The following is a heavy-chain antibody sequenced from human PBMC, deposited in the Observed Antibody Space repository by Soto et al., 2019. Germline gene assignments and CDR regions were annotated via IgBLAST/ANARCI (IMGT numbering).Heavy chain of an antibody. CDR3: ARGLTKYYYDSSGYHNWFDP. J-gene: IGHJ5*02. CDR2: ISAYNGNT. V-gene: IGHV1-18*01. D-gene: IGHD3-22*01. CDR1: GYTFTSYG. Sequence: GASVKVSCKASGYTFTSYGISWVQQAPGQGLEWMGWISAYNGNTKYAQKLQGRVTITTDTSTSTAYMELSSLRSEDTAVYYCARGLTKYYYDSSGYHNWFDPWGQGTLVTVSS.